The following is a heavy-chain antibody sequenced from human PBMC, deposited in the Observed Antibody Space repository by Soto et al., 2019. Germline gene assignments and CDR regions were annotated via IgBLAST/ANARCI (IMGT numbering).Heavy chain of an antibody. D-gene: IGHD3-22*01. CDR3: ARVLYYYDSSGDLS. J-gene: IGHJ4*02. CDR2: ISSSGSTI. V-gene: IGHV3-48*03. CDR1: GFTFSSYE. Sequence: GGSLRLSCAASGFTFSSYEMDWVRQAPGKGLEWVSYISSSGSTIYYADSVKGRFTISRGNAKNSLYLQMNSLRAEDTAVYYCARVLYYYDSSGDLSWGQGTLVTVSS.